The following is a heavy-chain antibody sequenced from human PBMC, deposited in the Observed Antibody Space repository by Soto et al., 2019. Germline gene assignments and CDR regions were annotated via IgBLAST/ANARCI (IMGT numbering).Heavy chain of an antibody. CDR3: ARHGGYAPLDY. Sequence: QVQLVQSGVEVKKPGASVKVSCKASGYTFTTYGISWLRQAPGQGLEWMGRISAYNGNTNSAQRLQARVTMTLDTSTSTVYMELRSLTSDDTTVYYCARHGGYAPLDYWGQGTLVTVSS. CDR1: GYTFTTYG. J-gene: IGHJ4*02. CDR2: ISAYNGNT. D-gene: IGHD2-2*01. V-gene: IGHV1-18*01.